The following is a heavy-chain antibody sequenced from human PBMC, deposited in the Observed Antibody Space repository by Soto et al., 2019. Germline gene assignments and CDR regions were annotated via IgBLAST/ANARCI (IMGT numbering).Heavy chain of an antibody. CDR2: IYHSEST. CDR3: ASVRGGYYYAMDV. V-gene: IGHV4-4*02. D-gene: IGHD3-10*02. J-gene: IGHJ6*02. CDR1: GGSISSSNW. Sequence: QVQLQESGPGLVKPSGTLSLTCAVSGGSISSSNWWSWVRQPPGKGLEWIGEIYHSESTNYNPSLRSRVTISVDKSKTQFSLKLSSVTAADTAVYYCASVRGGYYYAMDVWGQGTTVTVSS.